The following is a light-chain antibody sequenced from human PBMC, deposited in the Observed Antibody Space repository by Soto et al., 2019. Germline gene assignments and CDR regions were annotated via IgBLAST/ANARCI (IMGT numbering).Light chain of an antibody. CDR3: QQSYSTPLT. CDR1: QTINNL. V-gene: IGKV1-39*01. J-gene: IGKJ4*01. Sequence: DIQMTQSPSSLFASVGDRVTVTCRASQTINNLLNWYHQKPGKAPKLLIYGASSLQSGVPSRFSASGSGTDFTLTISSLQPGDFATYYCQQSYSTPLTFGGGTHIQIK. CDR2: GAS.